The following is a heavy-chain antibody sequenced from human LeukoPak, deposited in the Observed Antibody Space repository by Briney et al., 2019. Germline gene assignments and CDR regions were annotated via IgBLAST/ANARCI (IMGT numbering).Heavy chain of an antibody. CDR3: ARALDSSGYYLYDY. V-gene: IGHV3-13*01. CDR1: GFTFSSYD. D-gene: IGHD3-22*01. Sequence: GGSLRLSCAASGFTFSSYDMHWVRQATGKGLEWVSAIGTAGDTYYPGSVKGRFTISRENAKNSLYLQMNSLRAGDTAVYYCARALDSSGYYLYDYWGQGTLVTVSS. CDR2: IGTAGDT. J-gene: IGHJ4*02.